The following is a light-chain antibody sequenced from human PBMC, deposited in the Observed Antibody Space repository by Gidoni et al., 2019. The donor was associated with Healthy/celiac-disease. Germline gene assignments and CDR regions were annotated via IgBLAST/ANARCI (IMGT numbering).Light chain of an antibody. CDR3: QQRSNWPXA. J-gene: IGKJ3*01. CDR1: QSVSSY. V-gene: IGKV3-11*01. CDR2: DAS. Sequence: EIVLTQSPATLSLSPGERATLSCRASQSVSSYLAWYQQKPGQAPRLLIYDASNRATGIPARFSGSGSGTDFTLTISGLEPEDFAVYYCQQRSNWPXAFGPGTKVDIK.